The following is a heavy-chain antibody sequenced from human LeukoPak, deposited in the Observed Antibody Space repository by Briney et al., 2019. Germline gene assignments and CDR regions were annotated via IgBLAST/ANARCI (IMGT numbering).Heavy chain of an antibody. CDR2: IGSRGSNI. J-gene: IGHJ5*01. CDR1: GFTFGSYE. Sequence: QPGGSLRLSCLASGFTFGSYEVNRIRQAPGKGLEWVSYIGSRGSNIYYADSVKGRFTVSRDNARNSLSLQMNGLRAEDTAVYYCAREGYTYGFDFWGQGTLVTVSS. CDR3: AREGYTYGFDF. D-gene: IGHD5-18*01. V-gene: IGHV3-48*03.